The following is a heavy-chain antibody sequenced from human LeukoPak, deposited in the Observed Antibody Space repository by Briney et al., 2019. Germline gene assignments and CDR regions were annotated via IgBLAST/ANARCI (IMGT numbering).Heavy chain of an antibody. CDR1: GFTFGDYA. Sequence: GGSLRLSCTASGFTFGDYAMSWFRQAPGKGLEWVAFRRYDGSNKYYADSVKGRFTISRDNSKNTLYLQMNSLRAEDTALYYCARGLMGGYPHFDYWGQGTLVTVSS. CDR2: RRYDGSNK. J-gene: IGHJ4*02. CDR3: ARGLMGGYPHFDY. D-gene: IGHD3-22*01. V-gene: IGHV3-30*02.